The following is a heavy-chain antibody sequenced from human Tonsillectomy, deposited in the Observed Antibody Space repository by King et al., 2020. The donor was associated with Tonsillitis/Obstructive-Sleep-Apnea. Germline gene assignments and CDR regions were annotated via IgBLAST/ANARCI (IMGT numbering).Heavy chain of an antibody. V-gene: IGHV4-39*01. Sequence: LPLQESGPGLVKPSETLSLTCTVSGGSISSSSYYWGWIRQPPGKGLEWIGSIYYSGSTYYNPSLKSRVTISVDTSKNQFSLKLSSVTAADTAVYYCARHYDYNRHCMDVWGKGTTVTVSS. CDR3: ARHYDYNRHCMDV. CDR1: GGSISSSSYY. CDR2: IYYSGST. D-gene: IGHD4-11*01. J-gene: IGHJ6*03.